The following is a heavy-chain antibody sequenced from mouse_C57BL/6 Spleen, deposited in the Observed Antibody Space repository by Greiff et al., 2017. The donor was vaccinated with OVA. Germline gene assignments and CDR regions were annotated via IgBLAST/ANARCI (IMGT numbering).Heavy chain of an antibody. CDR3: ARYITTVVATDAMDY. D-gene: IGHD1-1*01. V-gene: IGHV1-72*01. CDR2: IDPNSGGT. J-gene: IGHJ4*01. CDR1: GYTFTSYW. Sequence: QVQLKQSGAELVKPGASVKLSCKASGYTFTSYWMHWVKQRPGRGLEWIGRIDPNSGGTKYNEKFKSKATLTVDKPSSTAYMQLSSLTSEDSAVYYCARYITTVVATDAMDYWGQGTSVTVSS.